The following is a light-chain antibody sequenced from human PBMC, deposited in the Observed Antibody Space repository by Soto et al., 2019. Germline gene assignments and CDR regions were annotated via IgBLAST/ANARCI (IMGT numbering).Light chain of an antibody. CDR2: GAS. Sequence: IVLTQSPGTLSLSPGERATLSCRARQSVSSSYLVWYQQKPGQAPRLLIYGASSRATGIPDRFSGSGSGTDFTLTISRLEPEDFAVYYCQQYDSSQTFGQGTKVEIK. V-gene: IGKV3-20*01. CDR3: QQYDSSQT. CDR1: QSVSSSY. J-gene: IGKJ1*01.